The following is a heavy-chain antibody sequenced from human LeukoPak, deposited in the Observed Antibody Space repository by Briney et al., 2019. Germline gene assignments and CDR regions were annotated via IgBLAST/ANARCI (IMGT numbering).Heavy chain of an antibody. J-gene: IGHJ6*02. CDR3: ATGADNYYYYYGMDV. CDR1: GFTFSSYA. D-gene: IGHD7-27*01. Sequence: GGSLRLSCAASGFTFSSYAMHWVRQAPGKGLEWVSYISSSSSTIYYADSVKGRFTISRDNAKNSLYLQMNSLRAEDTAVYYCATGADNYYYYYGMDVWGQGTTVTVSS. V-gene: IGHV3-48*01. CDR2: ISSSSSTI.